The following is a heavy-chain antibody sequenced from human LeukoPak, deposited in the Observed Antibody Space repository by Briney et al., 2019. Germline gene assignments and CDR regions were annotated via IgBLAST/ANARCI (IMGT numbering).Heavy chain of an antibody. CDR2: IIPILGIA. D-gene: IGHD2-2*01. V-gene: IGHV1-69*04. J-gene: IGHJ6*02. Sequence: SVKVSCKASEGTFSSYAISWVRQAPGQGLEWMGRIIPILGIANYAQKFQGRVTITADKSTSTAYMELSSLRAEDTAVYYCARGLPESDIVVVPAAEDVWGQGTTVTVSS. CDR1: EGTFSSYA. CDR3: ARGLPESDIVVVPAAEDV.